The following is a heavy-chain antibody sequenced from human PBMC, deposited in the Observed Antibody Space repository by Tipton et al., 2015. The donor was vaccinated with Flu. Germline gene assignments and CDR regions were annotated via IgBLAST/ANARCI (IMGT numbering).Heavy chain of an antibody. Sequence: SLRLSCAASGFTFNDYTMHWVRQAPGKGLAWVSSINWVSSALDYADSVRGRFTISRDNAKNSLYLQMTSLTPEDTALYYCARDRSPSASMDYFYYSGLGVWGLGTAVTVSS. V-gene: IGHV3-9*01. CDR3: ARDRSPSASMDYFYYSGLGV. CDR2: INWVSSAL. J-gene: IGHJ6*02. CDR1: GFTFNDYT. D-gene: IGHD1-14*01.